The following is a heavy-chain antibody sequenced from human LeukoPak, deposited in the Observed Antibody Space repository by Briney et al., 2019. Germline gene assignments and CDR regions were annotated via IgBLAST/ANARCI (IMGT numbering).Heavy chain of an antibody. CDR1: GFTFSTYA. Sequence: PGGSLRLSCAASGFTFSTYAMSWVRQAPGKGLEGVSGISATGGSTYYADSVKGRFTISRDNSKNTLYLQVNSLRAEDTAVYYCAKRTAAVPCFYYGMDVWGQGTTVTVSS. J-gene: IGHJ6*02. CDR3: AKRTAAVPCFYYGMDV. CDR2: ISATGGST. V-gene: IGHV3-23*01. D-gene: IGHD6-13*01.